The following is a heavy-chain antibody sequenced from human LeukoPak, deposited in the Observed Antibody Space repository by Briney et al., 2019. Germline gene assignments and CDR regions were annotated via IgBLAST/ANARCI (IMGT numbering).Heavy chain of an antibody. CDR3: ARDLAVYDHDAFDI. J-gene: IGHJ3*02. CDR1: GYTFTGYY. CDR2: INPNSGGT. Sequence: ASVKVSCKASGYTFTGYYMHWVRQAPGQGLEWMGWINPNSGGTNYAQKFQGRGTMTRDTSISTAYMELSRLRSDDSAVYYCARDLAVYDHDAFDIWGQGTMVTVSS. D-gene: IGHD1-14*01. V-gene: IGHV1-2*02.